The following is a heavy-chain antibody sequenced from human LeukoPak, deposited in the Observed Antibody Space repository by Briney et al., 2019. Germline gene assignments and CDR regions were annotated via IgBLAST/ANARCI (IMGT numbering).Heavy chain of an antibody. CDR1: GGSFSGYY. V-gene: IGHV4-34*01. CDR2: INHSGST. Sequence: PSETLSLTCAVYGGSFSGYYWSWIRQPPGKGLEWIGEINHSGSTNYNPSLKSRVTISVDTSKNQFSLKLSPVTAADTAVYYCARTTYYDFWSGYFFDYWGQGTLVTVSS. D-gene: IGHD3-3*01. J-gene: IGHJ4*02. CDR3: ARTTYYDFWSGYFFDY.